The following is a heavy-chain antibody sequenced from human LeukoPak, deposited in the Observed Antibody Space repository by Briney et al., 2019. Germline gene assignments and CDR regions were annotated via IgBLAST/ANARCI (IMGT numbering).Heavy chain of an antibody. V-gene: IGHV3-64*01. Sequence: PGGSPRLSCAASGFTFSRHAMHWVRQAPGKGLEYISSISDNGGSTFYANSVKGRFTISRDNSNNMLYLQMGSLRVEDMAVYYCSRGLDRGYAYGPLEWGQGDLVAVSS. CDR2: ISDNGGST. J-gene: IGHJ4*02. CDR1: GFTFSRHA. D-gene: IGHD5-18*01. CDR3: SRGLDRGYAYGPLE.